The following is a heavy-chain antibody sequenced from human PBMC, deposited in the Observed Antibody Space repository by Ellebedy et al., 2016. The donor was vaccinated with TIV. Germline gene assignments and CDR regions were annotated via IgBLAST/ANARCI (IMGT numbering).Heavy chain of an antibody. V-gene: IGHV3-7*01. J-gene: IGHJ5*02. CDR1: GFSFRSYW. CDR2: IYQDGGVK. D-gene: IGHD4-17*01. CDR3: ARRGGYGDYAVQINSWFDT. Sequence: GGSLRLSCAASGFSFRSYWMSWVRQAPGKGLEWVANIYQDGGVKYYVDSVKGRFTISRDNADNSLFLQMNSLRAADTAVYYCARRGGYGDYAVQINSWFDTWGRGILVAVSS.